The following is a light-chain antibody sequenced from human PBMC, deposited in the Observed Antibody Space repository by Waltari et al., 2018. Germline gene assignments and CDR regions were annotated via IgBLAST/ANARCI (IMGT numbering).Light chain of an antibody. CDR2: WAS. CDR3: QQYYTTPYT. CDR1: QTVLHNAYNKNC. Sequence: DIVMTQSPDSLAVSLGERATINCTSSQTVLHNAYNKNCLAWYQQNPGQPPKFLLYWASTRESEVPDRFSGSGSGTDFTLTISSLQAEDMAVYYCQQYYTTPYTFGQGTKLEIK. V-gene: IGKV4-1*01. J-gene: IGKJ2*01.